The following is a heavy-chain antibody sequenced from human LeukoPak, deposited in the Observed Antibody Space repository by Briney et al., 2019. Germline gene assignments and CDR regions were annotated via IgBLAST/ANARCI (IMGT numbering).Heavy chain of an antibody. D-gene: IGHD3-10*01. Sequence: PSETLSLTCTVSGGSISSYYWSWIRQPPGKGLEWIGYIYYSGSTKYNPSLKSRVTMTVDTSKNQFSLKLSSVTAADTAVYYCARHRGSGSPYFDYWGQGTWSPSPQ. CDR1: GGSISSYY. V-gene: IGHV4-59*08. J-gene: IGHJ4*02. CDR3: ARHRGSGSPYFDY. CDR2: IYYSGST.